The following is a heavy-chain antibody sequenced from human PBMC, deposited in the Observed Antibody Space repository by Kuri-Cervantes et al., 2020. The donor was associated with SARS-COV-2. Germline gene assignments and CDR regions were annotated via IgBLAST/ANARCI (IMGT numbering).Heavy chain of an antibody. CDR3: ARVPRGAVLDYFDY. CDR1: GYTFTGYY. Sequence: GGSLRLSCKASGYTFTGYYMHWVRQAPGQGLEWMGWINPNSGGTNYAQKFQGWVTMTRDTSISTVYMELSRLRSDDTAVYYCARVPRGAVLDYFDYWGQGTLVTVSS. CDR2: INPNSGGT. V-gene: IGHV1-2*04. D-gene: IGHD5-12*01. J-gene: IGHJ4*02.